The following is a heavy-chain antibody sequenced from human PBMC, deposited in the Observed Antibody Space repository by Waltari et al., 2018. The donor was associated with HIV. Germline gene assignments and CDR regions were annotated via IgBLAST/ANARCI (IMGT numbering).Heavy chain of an antibody. CDR2: ITGTGGNI. Sequence: EVQLSESGGGLLQAGGSLRLRCAVSGFTFNSYAMRWVRQAPGKGLEWVSCITGTGGNIFYADSVKGRFTISKDSTKNTLYLQMNGLRVEDTAVYYCAKVDGSYFDYWGQGTLVTVSS. J-gene: IGHJ4*02. V-gene: IGHV3-23*01. CDR3: AKVDGSYFDY. D-gene: IGHD1-26*01. CDR1: GFTFNSYA.